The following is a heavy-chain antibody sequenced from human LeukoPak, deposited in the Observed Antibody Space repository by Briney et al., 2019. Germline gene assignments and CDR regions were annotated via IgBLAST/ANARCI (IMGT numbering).Heavy chain of an antibody. J-gene: IGHJ4*02. CDR1: GYTFTGYY. Sequence: ASVKVSCKASGYTFTGYYMHWVRQAPGQGLEWMGWINPNSGGTSYAQKFQDRVTMTRDTSISTAYMEVSSLRSDDTAVYYCARDLPPRQSDYWGQGTLVTVSS. CDR2: INPNSGGT. V-gene: IGHV1-2*02. CDR3: ARDLPPRQSDY.